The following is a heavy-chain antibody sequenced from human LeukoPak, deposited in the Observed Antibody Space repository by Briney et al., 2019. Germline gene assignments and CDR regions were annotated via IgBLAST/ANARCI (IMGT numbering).Heavy chain of an antibody. CDR1: GFTFSSYG. J-gene: IGHJ4*02. D-gene: IGHD6-19*01. CDR2: FSGSGGFT. CDR3: AKEIWLAYYLDY. V-gene: IGHV3-23*01. Sequence: PGGSLRLSCAASGFTFSSYGMSWVRQAPGKGLEWVSGFSGSGGFTYSADSVKGRFIISRDSSKNTLYLQMNSLRAEDTAVYYCAKEIWLAYYLDYWGQGTLVTVSS.